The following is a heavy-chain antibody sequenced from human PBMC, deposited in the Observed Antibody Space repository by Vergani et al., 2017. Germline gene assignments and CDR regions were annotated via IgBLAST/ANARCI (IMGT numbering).Heavy chain of an antibody. D-gene: IGHD7-27*01. CDR1: GYTFTNYA. CDR2: LNTNTGNP. J-gene: IGHJ3*02. Sequence: QVQLVQSGSELEKPGASVKVSCKASGYTFTNYAMNWVRQAPGQGLEWMGWLNTNTGNPTYAQGFTGRFVFSLDTSDSTAYLHISSLKAEDTAMYYCAKDRIQLGTASDIFDIWGQGTMVTVSS. V-gene: IGHV7-4-1*02. CDR3: AKDRIQLGTASDIFDI.